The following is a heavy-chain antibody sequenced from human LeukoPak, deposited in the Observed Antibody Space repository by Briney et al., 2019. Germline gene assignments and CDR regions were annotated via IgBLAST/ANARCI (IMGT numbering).Heavy chain of an antibody. Sequence: PGGSLRLSCADSQFTFNGSWMNWVRQTPGKGLEWVANMYPTGSQKRYVDSVRCRFTISKDNPGASLYLDMHSLRAEDMAFYYCAIWRSGNYWGQGTLVTVSS. J-gene: IGHJ4*02. V-gene: IGHV3-7*01. CDR3: AIWRSGNY. CDR1: QFTFNGSW. CDR2: MYPTGSQK. D-gene: IGHD1-1*01.